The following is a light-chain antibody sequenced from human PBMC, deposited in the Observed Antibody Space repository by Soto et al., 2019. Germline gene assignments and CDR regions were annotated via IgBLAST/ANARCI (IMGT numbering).Light chain of an antibody. J-gene: IGKJ1*01. CDR1: QSVSSY. CDR3: QQRSNWPPTWT. V-gene: IGKV3-11*01. CDR2: DAS. Sequence: EIVLTQSPATLSLSRLEIATLSFMASQSVSSYLAWYQQKPGQAPRLLIYDASTRATGIPARFSGSGSGTDFTLTISSLEPEALAVYYCQQRSNWPPTWTFGQGAKVDIK.